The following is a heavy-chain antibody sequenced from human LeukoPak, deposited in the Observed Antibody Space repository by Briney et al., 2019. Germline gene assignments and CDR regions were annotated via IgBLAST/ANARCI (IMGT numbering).Heavy chain of an antibody. CDR1: GYNFTSYW. V-gene: IGHV5-51*01. CDR2: IYPGDSDV. Sequence: GESLKISCKGSGYNFTSYWIGWVRQMPGKGLEWMGIIYPGDSDVRYSPSFQGHVAISADKSISTAYLQWSSLKASDTAMYYCARPDYYDSSGYLRWGQGTLVTVSS. D-gene: IGHD3-22*01. J-gene: IGHJ4*02. CDR3: ARPDYYDSSGYLR.